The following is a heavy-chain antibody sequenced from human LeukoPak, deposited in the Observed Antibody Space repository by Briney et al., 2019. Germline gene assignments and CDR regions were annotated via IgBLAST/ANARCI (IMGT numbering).Heavy chain of an antibody. V-gene: IGHV7-4-1*02. CDR3: AREHSLWFGELFKYYFDY. Sequence: GASVKASCKASGYTFTSYAMNWVRQAPGQGLEWMGWINTNTGNPTYAQGFTGRFVFSLDTSVSTAYLQISSLKAEDTAVYYCAREHSLWFGELFKYYFDYWGQGTLVTVSS. J-gene: IGHJ4*02. CDR2: INTNTGNP. CDR1: GYTFTSYA. D-gene: IGHD3-10*01.